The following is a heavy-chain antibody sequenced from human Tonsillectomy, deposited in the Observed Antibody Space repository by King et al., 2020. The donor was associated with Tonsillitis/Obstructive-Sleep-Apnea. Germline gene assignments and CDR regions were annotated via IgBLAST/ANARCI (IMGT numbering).Heavy chain of an antibody. CDR3: ARGVKAVAGTPPPLLDV. CDR1: GFTFSDYY. V-gene: IGHV3-11*06. D-gene: IGHD6-19*01. CDR2: ISSSSSSYT. Sequence: VQLVESGGDLVKPGGSLRLSCAASGFTFSDYYMSWIRQAPGKGLEWVSYISSSSSSYTNFADFVKGRFTISRDNAKNSLYLQTISLTVEDTAVYYCARGVKAVAGTPPPLLDVWGQGTTVTVSS. J-gene: IGHJ6*02.